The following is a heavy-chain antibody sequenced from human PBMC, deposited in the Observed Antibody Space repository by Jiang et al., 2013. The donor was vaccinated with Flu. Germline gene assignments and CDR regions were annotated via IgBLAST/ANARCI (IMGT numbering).Heavy chain of an antibody. J-gene: IGHJ4*02. CDR3: ARATSHNFDY. CDR2: TYYRSKWSN. V-gene: IGHV6-1*01. Sequence: SQTLSLTCAISGDSVSSNSVVWNWIRQSPSRGLEWLGRTYYRSKWSNDYALSLKGRITVNPDTSKNQFSLQLNSVTPEDTAVYYCARATSHNFDYWGQGTLVTVSA. CDR1: GDSVSSNSVV.